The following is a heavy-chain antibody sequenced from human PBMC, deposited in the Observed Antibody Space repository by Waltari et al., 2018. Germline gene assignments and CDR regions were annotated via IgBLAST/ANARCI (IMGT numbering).Heavy chain of an antibody. V-gene: IGHV4-34*01. Sequence: QVQLQQWGAGLLKPSETLSLTCAVYGGSFSGYYWSWIRQPPGKGLEWIGEINHSGSTNYNPSLKSLVTISVDTSKNQFSLKLSSVTAADTAVYYCARGRWRSLYGHGSWSYFDYWGQGTLVTVSS. D-gene: IGHD3-10*01. CDR3: ARGRWRSLYGHGSWSYFDY. J-gene: IGHJ4*02. CDR2: INHSGST. CDR1: GGSFSGYY.